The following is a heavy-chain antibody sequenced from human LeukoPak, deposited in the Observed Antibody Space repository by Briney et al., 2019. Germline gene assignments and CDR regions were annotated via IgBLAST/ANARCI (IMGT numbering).Heavy chain of an antibody. J-gene: IGHJ4*02. CDR1: GGSISSYF. D-gene: IGHD6-13*01. CDR3: ARRSAQQQHSPSDY. V-gene: IGHV4-59*12. Sequence: SETLSLTCTVSGGSISSYFWSWIRQPPGKGLEWIGYIYYTGSTNYNPSLKSRVTMSVDTSKNQFSLKLSSVTAADTAVYYCARRSAQQQHSPSDYWGQGTLVTVSS. CDR2: IYYTGST.